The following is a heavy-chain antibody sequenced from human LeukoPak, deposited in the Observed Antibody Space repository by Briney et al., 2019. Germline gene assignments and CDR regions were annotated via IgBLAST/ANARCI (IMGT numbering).Heavy chain of an antibody. V-gene: IGHV1-69*06. CDR3: ASNLAFDI. CDR1: GGTFSSYA. Sequence: ASVKCSCTASGGTFSSYAISWVRQATGPGLEWMGGIIPIFGTANYAQKFQGRVTITADKSTSTAYMELSSLRSEDTAVYYCASNLAFDIWGQGTMVTVSS. D-gene: IGHD1-20*01. CDR2: IIPIFGTA. J-gene: IGHJ3*02.